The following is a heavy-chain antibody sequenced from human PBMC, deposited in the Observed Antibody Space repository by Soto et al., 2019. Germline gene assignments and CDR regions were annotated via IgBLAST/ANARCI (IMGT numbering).Heavy chain of an antibody. D-gene: IGHD3-22*01. CDR3: ARDSSGYYLDY. V-gene: IGHV3-53*02. CDR1: GFTVSSNY. CDR2: IYSGGST. Sequence: VQLVETGGGLIQPGGSLRLSCAASGFTVSSNYMSWVRQAPGKGLEWVSVIYSGGSTYYADSVKGRFTISRDNSKNTLYLQMNSLRAEDTAVYYCARDSSGYYLDYWGQGTLVTVSS. J-gene: IGHJ4*02.